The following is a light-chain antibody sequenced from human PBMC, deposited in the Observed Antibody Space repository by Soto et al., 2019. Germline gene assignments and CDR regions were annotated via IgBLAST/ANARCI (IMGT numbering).Light chain of an antibody. V-gene: IGKV1-9*01. Sequence: IQLTQSPSSLSASVGDRVTITCRASQGISSFLAWYQQKPGKAPKLLIYGASTLQSGVPSRFSGSGSGTDFTLTIGSLQPDDVATYYCHQLNSFPITFGPGTKVDIK. CDR3: HQLNSFPIT. J-gene: IGKJ3*01. CDR2: GAS. CDR1: QGISSF.